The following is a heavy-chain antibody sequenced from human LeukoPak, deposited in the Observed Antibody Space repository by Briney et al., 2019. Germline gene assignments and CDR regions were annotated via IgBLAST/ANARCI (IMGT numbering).Heavy chain of an antibody. V-gene: IGHV3-21*01. D-gene: IGHD2-2*01. CDR1: GFTFSSYN. CDR2: ISRSSSYI. Sequence: PGGSLRLSCAASGFTFSSYNMNWVRQAPGKGLEWVSSISRSSSYINYADSVKGRFTISRDNAKNSLYLQMNGLRAEDTAVYYCARGLSADAFDIWGQGTMVIVSS. J-gene: IGHJ3*02. CDR3: ARGLSADAFDI.